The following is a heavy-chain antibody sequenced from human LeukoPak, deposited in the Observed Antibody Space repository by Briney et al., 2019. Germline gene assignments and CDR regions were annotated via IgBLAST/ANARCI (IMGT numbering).Heavy chain of an antibody. CDR1: GGSVSSYY. J-gene: IGHJ4*02. D-gene: IGHD6-6*01. CDR2: VYYTGST. V-gene: IGHV4-59*08. Sequence: SETLSLTCSVSGGSVSSYYWSWIRQPPGKGLEWIGYVYYTGSTNYNPSLKSRVAMFEDKSKNQFSLRLYSVTVADTAVYYCARHFAYSSSSYFDYWGQGSLVTVSS. CDR3: ARHFAYSSSSYFDY.